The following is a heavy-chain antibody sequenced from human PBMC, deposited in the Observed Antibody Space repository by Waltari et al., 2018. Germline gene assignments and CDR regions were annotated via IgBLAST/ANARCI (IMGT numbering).Heavy chain of an antibody. CDR2: IGSTGRV. CDR3: VRRSVYTTSSGGVES. CDR1: GGSISSNRIV. V-gene: IGHV4-39*02. J-gene: IGHJ4*02. D-gene: IGHD5-12*01. Sequence: QLQLDQSGPGLVKPSETLSLTCSVSGGSISSNRIVWDRIRQPPGKGLEWIGSIGSTGRVYYIPSLKNRLSLSLDMSKRHFSLYMTSVTAADTANYYCVRRSVYTTSSGGVESWGRGTLVTVSS.